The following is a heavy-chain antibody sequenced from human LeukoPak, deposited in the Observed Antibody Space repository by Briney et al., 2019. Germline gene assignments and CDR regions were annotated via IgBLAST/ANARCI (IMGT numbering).Heavy chain of an antibody. CDR1: GFTFSSYA. CDR3: AKDNRLVVVPAAIWDYYYYYGMDV. CDR2: ISGSGGST. D-gene: IGHD2-2*02. V-gene: IGHV3-23*01. J-gene: IGHJ6*02. Sequence: GGSLRLSCAASGFTFSSYAMSWVRQAPGRGLEWVPAISGSGGSTYYADSVKGRFTISRDNSKNTLYLQMNSLRAEDTAVYYCAKDNRLVVVPAAIWDYYYYYGMDVWGQGTTVTVSS.